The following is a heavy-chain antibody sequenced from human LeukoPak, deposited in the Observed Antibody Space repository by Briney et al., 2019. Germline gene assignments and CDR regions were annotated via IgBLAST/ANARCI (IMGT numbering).Heavy chain of an antibody. J-gene: IGHJ4*02. V-gene: IGHV3-7*01. CDR3: ARSSRELRGYAPWELMPPFDY. Sequence: PGGSLRLSCAASGFTFSGYWMTWVRQAPGKGLEWVANIKEDGSEKYYVDSVKGRFTISRDNAKNSLFLLMNSLRAEDTAVYYCARSSRELRGYAPWELMPPFDYWGQGTLVTVSS. D-gene: IGHD4-23*01. CDR1: GFTFSGYW. CDR2: IKEDGSEK.